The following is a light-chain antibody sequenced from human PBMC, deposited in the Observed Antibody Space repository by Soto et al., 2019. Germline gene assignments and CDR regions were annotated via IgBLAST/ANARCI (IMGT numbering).Light chain of an antibody. V-gene: IGKV1-5*01. CDR1: QSISSW. Sequence: DIQMTQSPSTLSASVGDRVTITCRASQSISSWLAWYQQKPGKAPKFLIYDASALESGVPSRFSGSGSGTAFTLTISSLQPEDFATYYCLQDYNYPLTFGQGTKVDIK. CDR3: LQDYNYPLT. CDR2: DAS. J-gene: IGKJ2*01.